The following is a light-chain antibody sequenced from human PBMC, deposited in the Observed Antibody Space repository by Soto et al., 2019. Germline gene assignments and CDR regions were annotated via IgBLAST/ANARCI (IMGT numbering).Light chain of an antibody. CDR1: ESIFSW. V-gene: IGKV1-5*03. CDR3: QQYDTYSWT. J-gene: IGKJ1*01. Sequence: DIQMTQSPSTLSASVGDRVTITCRASESIFSWLAWYQQKPGEAPKLLIYKASSIENGVPSRFSGSGSGTEFTLTISSLQPDDYATYYCQQYDTYSWTFGQGTKVEIK. CDR2: KAS.